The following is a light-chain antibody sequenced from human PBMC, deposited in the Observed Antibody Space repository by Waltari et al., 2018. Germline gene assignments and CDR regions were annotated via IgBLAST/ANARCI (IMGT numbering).Light chain of an antibody. J-gene: IGKJ2*03. CDR1: QSISSW. Sequence: DIQMTQSPSTLSASVGDRVTITCWASQSISSWLAWYQQKPGKAPNLLIYRASSLESGVPSRFSGSGSGTEFSLTISSLQPDDFATYYCQQYSSYNSFGQGTKLEI. CDR3: QQYSSYNS. CDR2: RAS. V-gene: IGKV1-5*03.